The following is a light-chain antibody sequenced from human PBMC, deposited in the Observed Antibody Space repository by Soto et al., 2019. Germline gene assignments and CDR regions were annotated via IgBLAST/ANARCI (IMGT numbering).Light chain of an antibody. CDR3: SSYTSSSHVV. CDR1: SSDVGGYNY. J-gene: IGLJ2*01. CDR2: EVS. Sequence: QSVLTQPASVSGSPGQSITISCTGNSSDVGGYNYVSWYQQHPGKAPKLMIYEVSNRPSGVSNRFSGSKSGNTASLTISGLQAEYEADYYCSSYTSSSHVVFGGGTKLTVL. V-gene: IGLV2-14*01.